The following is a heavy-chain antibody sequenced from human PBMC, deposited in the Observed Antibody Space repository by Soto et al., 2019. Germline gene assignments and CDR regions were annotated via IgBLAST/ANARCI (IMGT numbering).Heavy chain of an antibody. D-gene: IGHD6-25*01. V-gene: IGHV3-33*01. J-gene: IGHJ4*02. CDR1: GFTFSSYG. CDR3: ARDPQEGENSSGGFDY. Sequence: GGSLRLSCAAPGFTFSSYGTYWVRQAPGKGLPWVAAIWYDGSNKYYADSVKGRFTISRDNSKNTLYLQMDSLRAEDTAVYYCARDPQEGENSSGGFDYWGQGTLVTVSS. CDR2: IWYDGSNK.